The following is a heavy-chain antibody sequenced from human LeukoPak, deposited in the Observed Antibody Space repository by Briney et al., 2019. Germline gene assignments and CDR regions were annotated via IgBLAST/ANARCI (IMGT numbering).Heavy chain of an antibody. CDR3: AKRGQYSSSWATDY. CDR1: GFTFSSYG. CDR2: IRYDGGNK. J-gene: IGHJ4*02. V-gene: IGHV3-30*02. Sequence: GGSLRLSCAASGFTFSSYGMHWVRQAPGKGLEWAAFIRYDGGNKYYADSVRGRFTISRDNSKNTLYLQMNSLRAEDTAVYYCAKRGQYSSSWATDYWGQGTLVTVSS. D-gene: IGHD6-6*01.